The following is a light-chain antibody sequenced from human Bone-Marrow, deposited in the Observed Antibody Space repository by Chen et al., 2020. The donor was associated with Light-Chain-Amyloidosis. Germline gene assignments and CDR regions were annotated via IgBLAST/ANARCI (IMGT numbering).Light chain of an antibody. CDR2: RDT. V-gene: IGLV3-25*03. J-gene: IGLJ2*01. CDR3: QSADSSGTYEVI. CDR1: DLPTKY. Sequence: SYELPQPPSVSVSPGQTARITCSGDDLPTKYAYWYQQKPGQAPVLVIHRDTERPSGISERFSGSSSGTTATLTISGVQAEDGADYHCQSADSSGTYEVIFGGGTKLTVL.